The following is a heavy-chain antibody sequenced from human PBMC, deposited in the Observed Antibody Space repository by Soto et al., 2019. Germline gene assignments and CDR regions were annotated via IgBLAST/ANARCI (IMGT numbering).Heavy chain of an antibody. V-gene: IGHV4-59*01. D-gene: IGHD6-19*01. CDR1: GTSISSYY. J-gene: IGHJ4*02. CDR2: ISYSGGS. CDR3: ARGERLGLDY. Sequence: QVQLQESGPGLVKPSETLSLTCTVSGTSISSYYWSWIRQSPGKGLEWIGYISYSGGSNSNPSLRGRVTISIEPSKNQFSLKLSSLTAEDPAVYYCARGERLGLDYWGQGTLVTVSS.